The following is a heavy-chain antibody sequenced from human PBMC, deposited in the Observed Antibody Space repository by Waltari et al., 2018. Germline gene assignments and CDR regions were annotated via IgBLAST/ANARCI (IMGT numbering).Heavy chain of an antibody. CDR1: GGTFSSYA. CDR3: ASTAGSPLFPFDP. V-gene: IGHV1-69*08. Sequence: QVQLVQSGAEVKKPASSVKVSCSASGGTFSSYAISSVRQAPGQGLEWMGRIITMLGTANYAQKFQGRGTITADKSTSTAYMELSSLRSEDTAVYYCASTAGSPLFPFDPWGQGTLVTVSS. J-gene: IGHJ5*02. CDR2: IITMLGTA. D-gene: IGHD3-10*01.